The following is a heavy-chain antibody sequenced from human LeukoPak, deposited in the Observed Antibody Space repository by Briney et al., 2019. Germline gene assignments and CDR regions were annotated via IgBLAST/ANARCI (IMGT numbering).Heavy chain of an antibody. CDR1: GFTFSSYG. D-gene: IGHD3-10*01. CDR3: AKDSKRWKTYYYEAGSYYFDY. V-gene: IGHV3-30*02. Sequence: GGSLRLSCAAPGFTFSSYGMHWVRQAPGKGLEWVAFIRYDGSNKYYADSVKGRFIISRDNSKNTLYLQMNSLRPEDTAVYYCAKDSKRWKTYYYEAGSYYFDYWGQGTRVTVSS. CDR2: IRYDGSNK. J-gene: IGHJ4*02.